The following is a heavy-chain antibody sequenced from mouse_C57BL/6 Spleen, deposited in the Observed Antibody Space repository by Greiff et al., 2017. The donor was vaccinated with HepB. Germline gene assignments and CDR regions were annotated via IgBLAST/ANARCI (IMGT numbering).Heavy chain of an antibody. CDR2: ISSGSSTI. CDR1: GFTFSDYG. J-gene: IGHJ2*01. CDR3: ARLDYAGY. Sequence: EVQLVESGGGLVKPGGSLKLSCAASGFTFSDYGMHWVRQAPEKGLEWVAYISSGSSTIYYADTVKGRFTISRDNAKNTLFLQMTSLRSEDTAMYYCARLDYAGYWGQGTTLTVSS. D-gene: IGHD2-4*01. V-gene: IGHV5-17*01.